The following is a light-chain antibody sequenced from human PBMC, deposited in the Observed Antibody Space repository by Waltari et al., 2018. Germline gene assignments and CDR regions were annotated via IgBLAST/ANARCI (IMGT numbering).Light chain of an antibody. J-gene: IGKJ1*01. CDR3: LQDYTYPRT. CDR2: AAY. Sequence: AIQMTQCPSPLSPFVGDRVTTTCRASQGIRNDLGWYQQKPGKPPSLLIYAAYNLQSGVPSRFSGSGSGTDFTLTISSLQPEDSATYYCLQDYTYPRTFGQGTKVEIK. V-gene: IGKV1-6*01. CDR1: QGIRND.